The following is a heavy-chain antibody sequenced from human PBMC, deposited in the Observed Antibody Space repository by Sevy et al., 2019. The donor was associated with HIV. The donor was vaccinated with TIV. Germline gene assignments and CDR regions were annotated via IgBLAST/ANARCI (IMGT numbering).Heavy chain of an antibody. V-gene: IGHV3-15*01. Sequence: GGSLRLSCAASGFSFRETWMSWVRQGPGKGLELVGRIKSKSDGGTTDYAAPVKGRFTISRDDSKTTLYLQMNSLKTEDTALYYCTTMGYHGVFDIWGQGTMVTVSS. CDR1: GFSFRETW. CDR3: TTMGYHGVFDI. CDR2: IKSKSDGGTT. D-gene: IGHD3-16*02. J-gene: IGHJ3*02.